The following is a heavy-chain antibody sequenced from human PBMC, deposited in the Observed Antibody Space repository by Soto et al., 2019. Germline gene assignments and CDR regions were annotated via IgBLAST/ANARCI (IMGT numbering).Heavy chain of an antibody. CDR1: GLSFSIYG. CDR3: ARESSSGWNAFDI. Sequence: QVQLVESGGGVVQPGSSLRLSCPACGLSFSIYGLHWVRQAPGTGLEGVAGIWYDGSYKYYADSVKGRFTISRDNSKKTLYLQMNRLRAEDTDVYYCARESSSGWNAFDIWGQGTMVTVSS. J-gene: IGHJ3*02. D-gene: IGHD6-25*01. CDR2: IWYDGSYK. V-gene: IGHV3-33*01.